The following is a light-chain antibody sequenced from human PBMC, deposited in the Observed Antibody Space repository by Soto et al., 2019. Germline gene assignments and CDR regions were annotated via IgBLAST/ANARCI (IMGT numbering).Light chain of an antibody. J-gene: IGLJ1*01. V-gene: IGLV2-11*01. CDR1: SSDVGGYNY. CDR3: CSYAGRYTYI. Sequence: QSALTQPRSVSGSPGQSVTISCAGTSSDVGGYNYVSWYQQHPGKAPKLMIYDVSKRPSGVPDRFSGSKSGNTVSLTISGLQAEDEADYYCCSYAGRYTYIFGTGTKV. CDR2: DVS.